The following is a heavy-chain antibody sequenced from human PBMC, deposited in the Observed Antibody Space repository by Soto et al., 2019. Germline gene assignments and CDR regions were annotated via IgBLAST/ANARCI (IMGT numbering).Heavy chain of an antibody. CDR3: ARGISMKVLIQRDAPDKYHFDS. D-gene: IGHD3-22*01. CDR2: VIHRGTT. Sequence: QVQLQQWGAGLLKPSETLSLTCAVYGGPLSDHYWTWIRQPPGKGVGWIGEVIHRGTTNYNPSLKRRVPISADTSKNQFSLELRSVTAADAALYYCARGISMKVLIQRDAPDKYHFDSWGQGTLVTVSS. CDR1: GGPLSDHY. J-gene: IGHJ4*02. V-gene: IGHV4-34*01.